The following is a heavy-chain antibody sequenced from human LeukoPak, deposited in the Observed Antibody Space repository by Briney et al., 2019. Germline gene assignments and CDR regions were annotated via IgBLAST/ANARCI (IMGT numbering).Heavy chain of an antibody. CDR2: ISNDNNYI. CDR1: GFSFNTYT. V-gene: IGHV3-21*06. D-gene: IGHD2-15*01. CDR3: AKGGSHFQH. J-gene: IGHJ1*01. Sequence: GGSLRLSCAASGFSFNTYTMNWVRQAPGQGLEWVSSISNDNNYIYYAESVKGRFTISRDYAKSSLFLQMNSLRVEDTAVYYCAKGGSHFQHWGQGTLVTVSS.